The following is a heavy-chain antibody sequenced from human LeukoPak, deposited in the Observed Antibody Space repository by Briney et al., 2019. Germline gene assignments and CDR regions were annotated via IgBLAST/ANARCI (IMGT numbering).Heavy chain of an antibody. Sequence: GGSLRLSCAASGLTFSSQAMSWVRQAPGKGLEWVSDISGGGDKTYYADSVKGRFTISRDNSKNTLYVQMNNLKVEDTAVYYCAKSAGYTSGSQHNFDYWGQGTLVTVSS. D-gene: IGHD3-22*01. J-gene: IGHJ4*02. CDR2: ISGGGDKT. CDR1: GLTFSSQA. CDR3: AKSAGYTSGSQHNFDY. V-gene: IGHV3-23*01.